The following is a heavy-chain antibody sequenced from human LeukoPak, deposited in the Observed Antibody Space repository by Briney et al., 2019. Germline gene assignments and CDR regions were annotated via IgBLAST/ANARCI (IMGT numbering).Heavy chain of an antibody. V-gene: IGHV3-11*01. CDR2: ISSSGSTI. CDR1: GFTFSDYY. Sequence: GGSLRLSRAASGFTFSDYYMSWIRQAPGKGLEWVSYISSSGSTIYYADSVKGRFTISRDNAKNSLYLQMNSLRAEDTAVYYCARSYCSSTSCYDPGPFDAFDIWGQGTMVTVSS. D-gene: IGHD2-2*01. CDR3: ARSYCSSTSCYDPGPFDAFDI. J-gene: IGHJ3*02.